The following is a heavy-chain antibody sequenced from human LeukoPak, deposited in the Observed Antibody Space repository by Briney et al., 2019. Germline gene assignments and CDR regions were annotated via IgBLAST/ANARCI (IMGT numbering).Heavy chain of an antibody. CDR2: IYTSGST. D-gene: IGHD1-26*01. V-gene: IGHV4-4*08. CDR3: ARPSWSYSENWYFDL. Sequence: SETLSLTCTVSGGSISSYYWSWIRQAPGKGLEWIGYIYTSGSTNYNPSLKSRLTISVDTSENQFSLKLNSLTAADTAVYYCARPSWSYSENWYFDLWGRGTLVTVSS. J-gene: IGHJ2*01. CDR1: GGSISSYY.